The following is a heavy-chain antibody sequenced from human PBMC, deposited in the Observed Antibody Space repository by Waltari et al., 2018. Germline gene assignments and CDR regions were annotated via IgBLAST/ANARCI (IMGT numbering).Heavy chain of an antibody. Sequence: EVQLVESGGGLVKPGGSLRLSCAASGFTFSNAWMNWVRQAPGKGLAWVGRIKSKTDGGTTDYAAPVKGRFTISRDDSKNTLYLQMNSLKTEDTAVYYCAKNAFSPDITMIVVVIPDFDYWGQGTLVTVSS. CDR2: IKSKTDGGTT. V-gene: IGHV3-15*07. J-gene: IGHJ4*02. CDR1: GFTFSNAW. CDR3: AKNAFSPDITMIVVVIPDFDY. D-gene: IGHD3-22*01.